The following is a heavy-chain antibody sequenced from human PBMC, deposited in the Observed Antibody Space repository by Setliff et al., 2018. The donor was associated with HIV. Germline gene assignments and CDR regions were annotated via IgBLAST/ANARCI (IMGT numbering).Heavy chain of an antibody. CDR1: GSSISSNYY. V-gene: IGHV4-38-2*02. D-gene: IGHD6-13*01. J-gene: IGHJ5*02. Sequence: SETLSLTCTVSGSSISSNYYWAWIRQAPGKGLEWIGCIDASANTYYIPSLKSRATISIDTSKNQLSLKLRSVTAADTAVYYRARIGSGWSVGWFDPWGQGTLVTVSS. CDR3: ARIGSGWSVGWFDP. CDR2: IDASANT.